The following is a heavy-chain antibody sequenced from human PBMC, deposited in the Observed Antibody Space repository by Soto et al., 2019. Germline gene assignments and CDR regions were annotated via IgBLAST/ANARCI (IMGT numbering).Heavy chain of an antibody. CDR3: ARHTPAISISDH. CDR1: GGSFSGYY. J-gene: IGHJ4*02. D-gene: IGHD2-15*01. CDR2: INHSGST. Sequence: SETLSLTCAVYGGSFSGYYWTWIRQPPGTGLEWIGEINHSGSTYYNPSLKSRVTISVDTSKNQFSLKLSSVTAADTAVYYCARHTPAISISDHWGQGTLVTVSS. V-gene: IGHV4-34*01.